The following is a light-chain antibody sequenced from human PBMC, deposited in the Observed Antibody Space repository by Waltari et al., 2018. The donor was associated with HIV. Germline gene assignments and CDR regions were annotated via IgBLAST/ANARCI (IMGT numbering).Light chain of an antibody. Sequence: QSVLTQPPSVSGAPAQRVTISCTGGSSNIRAGSDVHWYQQLPGTAPKLLIHDNINRPSGVPDRFSGSRTGTSASLDITGLQAEDEADYYCQSYDTRLSAWVFGGGTKLTVL. CDR2: DNI. V-gene: IGLV1-40*01. CDR3: QSYDTRLSAWV. CDR1: SSNIRAGSD. J-gene: IGLJ3*02.